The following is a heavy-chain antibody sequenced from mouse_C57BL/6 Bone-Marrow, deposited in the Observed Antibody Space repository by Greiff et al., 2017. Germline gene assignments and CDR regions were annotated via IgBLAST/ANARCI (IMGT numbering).Heavy chain of an antibody. V-gene: IGHV5-6*02. CDR2: ISSGGSYT. J-gene: IGHJ4*01. CDR3: ARQGVYYGMDY. Sequence: DVMLVESGGDLVKPGGSLKLSCAASVFTFSSYGMSWVRQTPDKRLEWVATISSGGSYTYYPDSVKGRFTISRDNAKNTLYLQMSSLKSEDTAMYYCARQGVYYGMDYWGQGTSVTVSS. CDR1: VFTFSSYG.